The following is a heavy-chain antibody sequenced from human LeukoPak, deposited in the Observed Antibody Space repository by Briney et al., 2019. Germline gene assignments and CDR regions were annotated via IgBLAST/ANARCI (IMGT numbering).Heavy chain of an antibody. Sequence: GGSLRLSCAASGFTFSGSAMHWVRQAFGKGLEWVGRIRSKANSYATAYAASVKGRFTISRDDSKNTAYLQMNSLRTEDTAVYYCTKIGLGPLSSSTYWGQGTLVTVSS. CDR2: IRSKANSYAT. CDR3: TKIGLGPLSSSTY. J-gene: IGHJ4*02. D-gene: IGHD6-13*01. CDR1: GFTFSGSA. V-gene: IGHV3-73*01.